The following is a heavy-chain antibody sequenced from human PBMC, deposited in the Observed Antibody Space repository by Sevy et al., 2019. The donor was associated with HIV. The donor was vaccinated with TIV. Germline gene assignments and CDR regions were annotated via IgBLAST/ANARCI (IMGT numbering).Heavy chain of an antibody. Sequence: GGSLRLSCAASGFTFSSYAMHWVRQAPGKGLEWVAVISYDGSNKYYADSVKGRFTISRDNSKNTLYLQMNSLRAEDTAVYYCARGGYSYGFFDYWGQGTLVTVS. V-gene: IGHV3-30-3*01. J-gene: IGHJ4*02. CDR2: ISYDGSNK. CDR1: GFTFSSYA. CDR3: ARGGYSYGFFDY. D-gene: IGHD5-18*01.